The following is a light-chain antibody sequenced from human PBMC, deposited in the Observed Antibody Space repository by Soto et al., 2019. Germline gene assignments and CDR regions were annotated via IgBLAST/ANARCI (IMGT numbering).Light chain of an antibody. J-gene: IGKJ1*01. CDR1: QYINAR. V-gene: IGKV3D-11*01. Sequence: EIVLTQSLATLFSFPGDRATLSCRASQYINARLAWYQHRPGQAPRLLIYHTSIRAACIPARLSVSGAGPDFTLTISYLQPEYFALHYCQQCNSSPRAFGHGTKVGIK. CDR2: HTS. CDR3: QQCNSSPRA.